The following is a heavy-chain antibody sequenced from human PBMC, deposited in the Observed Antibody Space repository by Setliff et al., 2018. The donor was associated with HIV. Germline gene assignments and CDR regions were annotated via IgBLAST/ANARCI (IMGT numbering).Heavy chain of an antibody. CDR2: IRYDGSNK. CDR1: GFTFISYG. D-gene: IGHD3-22*01. Sequence: QPGGSLRLSCAVSGFTFISYGMYWVRQAPGKGLEWVAFIRYDGSNKYYADSVKGRFTISRDNSKNTLYLQMNSLRAEDTAVYYCAKLPPYYYDSSGYQGFDYWGQGTLVTVSS. J-gene: IGHJ4*02. V-gene: IGHV3-30*02. CDR3: AKLPPYYYDSSGYQGFDY.